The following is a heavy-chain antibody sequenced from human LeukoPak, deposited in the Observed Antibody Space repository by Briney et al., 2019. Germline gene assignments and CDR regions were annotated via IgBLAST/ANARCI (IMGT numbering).Heavy chain of an antibody. D-gene: IGHD3-16*01. J-gene: IGHJ4*02. V-gene: IGHV3-30*03. CDR2: ISRDGKRQ. CDR3: AGDRLNREFWGNAFFPAAFDY. CDR1: GFIFNNYD. Sequence: GGSLRLSCATSGFIFNNYDPHWVRQAPGKGLEWLATISRDGKRQFYTDSVKGRFTISRDDSRNTLYLQMNSLRPEDTAVYYCAGDRLNREFWGNAFFPAAFDYWAREPWSPSPQ.